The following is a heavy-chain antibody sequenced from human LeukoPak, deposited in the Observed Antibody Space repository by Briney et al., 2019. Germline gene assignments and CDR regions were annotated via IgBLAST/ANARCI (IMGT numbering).Heavy chain of an antibody. V-gene: IGHV3-48*03. Sequence: GGSLRLSCAVSGFTFSSYEMNWVRQAPRKGLEWVSYISSSGSTISYADSVKGRFTISRDNAKNSLYLQMNSLRAEDTAVYYCARESRDGYFDYWGQGTLVTVSS. D-gene: IGHD5-24*01. CDR2: ISSSGSTI. J-gene: IGHJ4*02. CDR3: ARESRDGYFDY. CDR1: GFTFSSYE.